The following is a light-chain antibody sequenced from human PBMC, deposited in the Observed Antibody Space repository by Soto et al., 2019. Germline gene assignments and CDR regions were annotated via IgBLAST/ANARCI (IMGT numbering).Light chain of an antibody. CDR1: QSVSSSY. V-gene: IGKV3-20*01. Sequence: EIVLTQSPGTLSLSPGERATLSCRASQSVSSSYLAWYQQKPGQAPRLLIYGASSRATGIPGRFSGSGSGTDFTLTITRLEPEDFAMYYCQRYDSFRTFGQGTKVDIK. CDR2: GAS. J-gene: IGKJ1*01. CDR3: QRYDSFRT.